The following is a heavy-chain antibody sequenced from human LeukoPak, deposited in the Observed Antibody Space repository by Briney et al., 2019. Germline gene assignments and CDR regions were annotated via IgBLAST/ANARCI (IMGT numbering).Heavy chain of an antibody. J-gene: IGHJ4*02. CDR2: INPNSGGT. CDR1: GYTFTGYY. D-gene: IGHD3-10*01. Sequence: ASVKVSCKASGYTFTGYYMHWVRQAPGQGLEWMGWINPNSGGTNYAQKFQGWVTMTGDTSISTAYMELSRLRSDDTAVYYCATGDITMVRGVIGYWGQGTLVTVSS. CDR3: ATGDITMVRGVIGY. V-gene: IGHV1-2*04.